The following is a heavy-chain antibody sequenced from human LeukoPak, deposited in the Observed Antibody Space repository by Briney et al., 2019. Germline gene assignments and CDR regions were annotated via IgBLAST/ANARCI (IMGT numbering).Heavy chain of an antibody. D-gene: IGHD3-10*01. CDR2: IYTSGST. J-gene: IGHJ5*02. Sequence: SETLSLTCAVYGGSFSGYYWSWIRQPAGKGLEWIGRIYTSGSTNYNPSLKSRVTISVDTSKNQFSLKLSSVTAADTAVYYCAAAMVRGVDWFDPWGQGTLVTVSS. CDR1: GGSFSGYY. V-gene: IGHV4-59*10. CDR3: AAAMVRGVDWFDP.